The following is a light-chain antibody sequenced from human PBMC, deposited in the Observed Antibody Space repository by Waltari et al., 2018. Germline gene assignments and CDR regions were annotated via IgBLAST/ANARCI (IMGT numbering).Light chain of an antibody. Sequence: DIQMTQSPSAMSASVGDRVTITCRASQGISNYLAWFQQKPGKVPKRLIDGATSLQRGVPSRFSGSGSGTEFTLTISSLQPEDVATYYCLQHNNYPRTFGQGTKVEIK. CDR3: LQHNNYPRT. J-gene: IGKJ1*01. CDR1: QGISNY. CDR2: GAT. V-gene: IGKV1-17*03.